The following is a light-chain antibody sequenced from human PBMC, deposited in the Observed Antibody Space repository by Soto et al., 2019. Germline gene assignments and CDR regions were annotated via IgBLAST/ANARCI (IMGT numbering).Light chain of an antibody. V-gene: IGLV2-8*01. Sequence: QSVLTQPPSASGSPGQSVTISCTGTSSDVGGYNYVSWYQQHPGKAPKLMIYEVIKRPSGVPDRFSGSKSGNTASLTVSGLQAEDAADYYCSSYAGSNNVVFGGGTKLTVL. CDR1: SSDVGGYNY. CDR3: SSYAGSNNVV. CDR2: EVI. J-gene: IGLJ2*01.